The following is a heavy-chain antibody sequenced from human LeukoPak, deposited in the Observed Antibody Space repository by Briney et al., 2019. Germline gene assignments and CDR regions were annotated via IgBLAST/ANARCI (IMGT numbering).Heavy chain of an antibody. D-gene: IGHD3-22*01. J-gene: IGHJ4*02. V-gene: IGHV3-30*04. CDR3: AKLLYYYDNSQPY. Sequence: GGSLRLSCAASGFTFSSYAMHWVRQAPGKGLEWVAVISYDGSNKYYADSVKGRFTISRDNSKNTLYPQMNSLRAEDTAVYYCAKLLYYYDNSQPYWGQGTLVTVSS. CDR2: ISYDGSNK. CDR1: GFTFSSYA.